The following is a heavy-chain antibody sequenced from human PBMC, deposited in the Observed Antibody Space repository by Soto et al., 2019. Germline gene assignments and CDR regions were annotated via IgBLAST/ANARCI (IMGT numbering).Heavy chain of an antibody. J-gene: IGHJ6*03. V-gene: IGHV3-74*01. D-gene: IGHD4-4*01. CDR1: GFTFSSYW. CDR3: VRQTTEVSPIDYYYYMDV. CDR2: INSDGIST. Sequence: GGSLRLSCAASGFTFSSYWMHWVRQAPGKGLVWVSRINSDGISTSYADSVKGRFTISRDNAKNTLYLEMNSLRAEDTAVYYCVRQTTEVSPIDYYYYMDVWGKGTTLTVSS.